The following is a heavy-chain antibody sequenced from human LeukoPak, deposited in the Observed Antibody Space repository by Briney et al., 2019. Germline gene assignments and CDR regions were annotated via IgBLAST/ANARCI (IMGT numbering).Heavy chain of an antibody. CDR2: VIPIFGTA. D-gene: IGHD2-2*01. V-gene: IGHV1-69*13. J-gene: IGHJ6*02. CDR1: GGTFSSYA. Sequence: SVKVSCKAFGGTFSSYAISWVRQAPGQGLEWMGGVIPIFGTANYAQKFQGRVTITADESTSTAYMELSSLRSEDTAVYYCARERCSSTSCYYGYYYYYGMDVWGQGTTVAVSS. CDR3: ARERCSSTSCYYGYYYYYGMDV.